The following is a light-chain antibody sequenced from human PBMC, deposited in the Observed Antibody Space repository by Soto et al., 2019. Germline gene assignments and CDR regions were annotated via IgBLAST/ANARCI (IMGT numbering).Light chain of an antibody. J-gene: IGKJ2*01. V-gene: IGKV3-20*01. CDR1: QSIGISS. CDR3: QQYGSAPYT. CDR2: GAS. Sequence: EIVLTQSPGTLSLSPGERATLSCRASQSIGISSLDWYQHKPGQTPRLLIYGASNRATGVPDRFRGSGSGTAFTLISSGLEPEDFGVYYCQQYGSAPYTFGQGTKLEIK.